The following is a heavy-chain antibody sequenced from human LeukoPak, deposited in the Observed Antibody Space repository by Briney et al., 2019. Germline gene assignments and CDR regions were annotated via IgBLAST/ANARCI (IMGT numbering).Heavy chain of an antibody. J-gene: IGHJ4*02. D-gene: IGHD3-22*01. V-gene: IGHV4-38-2*01. CDR2: IYHSGST. Sequence: KSSETLSLTCAVSGYSISSGYYWGWIRQPPGKVLEWSGSIYHSGSTYYNPSLKSRVTISVDTPKNQFSLKLSSVTAADTAVYYCERLGDYYDSSGYHAPIDYWGQGTLVTVSS. CDR1: GYSISSGYY. CDR3: ERLGDYYDSSGYHAPIDY.